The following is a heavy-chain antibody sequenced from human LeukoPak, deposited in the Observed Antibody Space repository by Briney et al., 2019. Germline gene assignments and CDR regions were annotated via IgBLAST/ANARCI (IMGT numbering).Heavy chain of an antibody. Sequence: PGGSLRLSCTASGFTFGSYAIHWVRQAPGKGLEWVTFISYDGSDKYYADSVKGRFTISRDNSKNTPYLQMNSLRAEDTAVYYCAKERSAAGPFDYWGQGTLGTVSS. CDR2: ISYDGSDK. CDR1: GFTFGSYA. J-gene: IGHJ4*02. CDR3: AKERSAAGPFDY. D-gene: IGHD6-13*01. V-gene: IGHV3-30-3*01.